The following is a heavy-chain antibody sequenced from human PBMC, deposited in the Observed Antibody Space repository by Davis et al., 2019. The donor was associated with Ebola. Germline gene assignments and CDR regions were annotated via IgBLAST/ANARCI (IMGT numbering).Heavy chain of an antibody. CDR1: GGSVTTGSYY. Sequence: SETLSLTCTVSGGSVTTGSYYWSWIRQPPGKGMEWIGYVHYSGSTNYNPSLMRRVTILVDTSKNQFSLKLTSVTAADTAVYYCARDHCGGGCFSGNWFDPWGQGTLVTVSS. J-gene: IGHJ5*02. V-gene: IGHV4-61*01. CDR2: VHYSGST. D-gene: IGHD2-21*02. CDR3: ARDHCGGGCFSGNWFDP.